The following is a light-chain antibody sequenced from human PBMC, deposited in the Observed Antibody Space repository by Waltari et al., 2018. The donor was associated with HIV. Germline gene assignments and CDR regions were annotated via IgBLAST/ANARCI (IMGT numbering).Light chain of an antibody. CDR3: GSYTATNSMM. V-gene: IGLV2-14*01. J-gene: IGLJ3*02. CDR1: TSDADSFDY. Sequence: QSALTQPAYVSGSPGQSITISCTGPTSDADSFDYVSWYQQHPGKVPTLILYEVSFRASGVSNRFSASQSGNTTSLTISGLQAEDEAVYYCGSYTATNSMMFGGGTKLTVL. CDR2: EVS.